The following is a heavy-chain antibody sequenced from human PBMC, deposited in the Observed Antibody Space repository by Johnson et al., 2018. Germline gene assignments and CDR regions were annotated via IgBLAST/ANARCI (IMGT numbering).Heavy chain of an antibody. V-gene: IGHV1-46*01. D-gene: IGHD4-17*01. Sequence: QVQLVQSGAEVKKPGASVKVSCKASGYTFTNYYMQWVREAPGHGLEWMGIINPSGGSTTYAQKFQGRVTMTRDTSTSKVYMELSSLRSEDTAVYYGSRGSAVTTYYYSMDVWGQGTTVTVSS. CDR1: GYTFTNYY. CDR2: INPSGGST. J-gene: IGHJ6*02. CDR3: SRGSAVTTYYYSMDV.